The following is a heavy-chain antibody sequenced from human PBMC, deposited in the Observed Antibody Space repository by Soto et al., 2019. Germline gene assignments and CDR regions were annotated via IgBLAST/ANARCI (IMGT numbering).Heavy chain of an antibody. CDR1: GFTFSSYA. CDR3: GSRRYYYYGMDV. V-gene: IGHV3-23*01. J-gene: IGHJ6*02. D-gene: IGHD6-25*01. Sequence: PGGSLRLSCAASGFTFSSYAMSWVRQAPGKGLEWVSAISGSGGSTYYADYVKGRFTISRDNSKNTLYLQMNSLRAVDTAVYYCGSRRYYYYGMDVWGQGTTVTVSS. CDR2: ISGSGGST.